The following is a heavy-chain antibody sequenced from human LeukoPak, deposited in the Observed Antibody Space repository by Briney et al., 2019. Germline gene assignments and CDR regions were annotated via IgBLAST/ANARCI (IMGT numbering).Heavy chain of an antibody. CDR1: GYTFTSYY. CDR2: INPNSGGT. CDR3: ASLYYYDSSGYYRDY. D-gene: IGHD3-22*01. V-gene: IGHV1-2*06. Sequence: VPSVKVSCKASGYTFTSYYMHWVRQAPGQGLEWMGRINPNSGGTNYAQKFQGRVTMTRDTSISTAYMELSRLRSDDTAVYYCASLYYYDSSGYYRDYWGQGTLVTVSS. J-gene: IGHJ4*02.